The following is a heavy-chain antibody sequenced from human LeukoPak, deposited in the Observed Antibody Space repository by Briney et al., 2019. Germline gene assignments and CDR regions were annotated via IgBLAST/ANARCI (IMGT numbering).Heavy chain of an antibody. D-gene: IGHD3-10*01. J-gene: IGHJ4*02. CDR2: ISGSGGST. Sequence: GGSLRLSCAASGFTFSSYAMSWVRQAPGKGLEWVSAISGSGGSTYYADSVKGRFTISRDNSKNTLYLQMNSLRAEDTAVYYCAKDGGAYQNYPGTVLDYWGQGTLVAVSS. CDR3: AKDGGAYQNYPGTVLDY. V-gene: IGHV3-23*01. CDR1: GFTFSSYA.